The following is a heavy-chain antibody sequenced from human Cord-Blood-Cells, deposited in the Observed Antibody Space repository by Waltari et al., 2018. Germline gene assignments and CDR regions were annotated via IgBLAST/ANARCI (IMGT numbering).Heavy chain of an antibody. CDR3: ARADY. CDR2: IKQDGSSK. V-gene: IGHV3-7*05. J-gene: IGHJ4*02. Sequence: EVQLVESGGGLVQPGGSLRLSCAASGFTFSRYWMSWVRQAPGKGMEWVDNIKQDGSSKYYVDSVKGRFTISRDNAKNSLYLQMNSLRAEDTAVYYCARADYWGQGTLVTVSS. CDR1: GFTFSRYW.